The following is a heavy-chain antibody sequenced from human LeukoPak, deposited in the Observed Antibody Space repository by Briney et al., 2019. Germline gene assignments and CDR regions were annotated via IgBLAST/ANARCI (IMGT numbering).Heavy chain of an antibody. V-gene: IGHV1-69*02. CDR2: XIPILGIA. CDR3: ARAVYSSSSSYFDY. D-gene: IGHD6-6*01. CDR1: SXYT. Sequence: SXYTISWVRQAPGQGLXWXGXXIPILGIANYAQNFQGTVTITADKSTSTAYMELSSLRSEDTAVYYCARAVYSSSSSYFDYWGQGTLVTVSS. J-gene: IGHJ4*02.